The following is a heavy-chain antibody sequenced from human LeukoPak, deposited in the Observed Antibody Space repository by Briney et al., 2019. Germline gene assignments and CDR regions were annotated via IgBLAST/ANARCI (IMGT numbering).Heavy chain of an antibody. J-gene: IGHJ5*02. V-gene: IGHV3-48*03. CDR3: AKVYAGTWYDK. CDR1: GFTFRSFE. D-gene: IGHD3-16*01. Sequence: GGSLRLSCAASGFTFRSFEMNWVRQAPGKGLEWVSSISSSGSTIYYADSVKGRFTISRDNVKSSLYLQMNSLRAEDTATYYCAKVYAGTWYDKWGQGTLVTVSS. CDR2: ISSSGSTI.